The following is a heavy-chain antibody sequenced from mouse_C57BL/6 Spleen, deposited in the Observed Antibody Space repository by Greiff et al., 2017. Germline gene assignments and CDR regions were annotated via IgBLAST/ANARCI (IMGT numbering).Heavy chain of an antibody. CDR3: ARSGLTTVFDY. J-gene: IGHJ2*01. Sequence: VQLQQSGPELVKPGASVKISCKASGYSFTGYYMNWVKQSPEKSLEWIGEINPSTGGTTYNQKFKAKATLTVDKSSSTAYMQLKSLTSEDSAVYYCARSGLTTVFDYWGQGTTRTVSS. D-gene: IGHD1-1*01. V-gene: IGHV1-42*01. CDR2: INPSTGGT. CDR1: GYSFTGYY.